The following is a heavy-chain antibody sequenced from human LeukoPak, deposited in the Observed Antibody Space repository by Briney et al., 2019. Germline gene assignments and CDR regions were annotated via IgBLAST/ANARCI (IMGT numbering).Heavy chain of an antibody. Sequence: ASVKVSCKASGYTFTSYGISWVRQAPGQGLEWMGWIRAYNGNTNYAQKLQGRVNMTTDTSTSTAYMELRSLRSDDTAVYYCARDQVERNWNYLYWFDPWGQGTLVTVSS. CDR3: ARDQVERNWNYLYWFDP. D-gene: IGHD1-7*01. CDR2: IRAYNGNT. J-gene: IGHJ5*02. V-gene: IGHV1-18*01. CDR1: GYTFTSYG.